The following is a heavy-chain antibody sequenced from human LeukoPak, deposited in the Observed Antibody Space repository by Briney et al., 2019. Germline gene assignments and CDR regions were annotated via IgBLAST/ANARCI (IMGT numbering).Heavy chain of an antibody. J-gene: IGHJ4*02. CDR3: ATRNSHDRRAFYYYYFDY. Sequence: GGSLRLSCVGSGFTFSNYAMSWVRQAPGKGLEWVSGISGSGSSTYYADSVKGRFTISRDNSKNTLYLQMNSLRAEDTAIYYCATRNSHDRRAFYYYYFDYWGQGTLVTVSS. D-gene: IGHD3-22*01. CDR1: GFTFSNYA. V-gene: IGHV3-23*01. CDR2: ISGSGSST.